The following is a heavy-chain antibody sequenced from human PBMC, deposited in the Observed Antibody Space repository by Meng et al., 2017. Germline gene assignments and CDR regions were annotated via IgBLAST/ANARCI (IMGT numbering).Heavy chain of an antibody. CDR1: GFTFSSYW. J-gene: IGHJ4*02. CDR3: ARDRSSSGFDY. CDR2: INSDGSST. V-gene: IGHV3-74*01. D-gene: IGHD6-19*01. Sequence: SRGGLFQPGGSRRPLCAASGFTFSSYWMHWVRQAPGKGLVWVSRINSDGSSTSYADSVKGRFTISRDNAKNTLYLQMNSLRAEDTAVYYCARDRSSSGFDYWGQGTLVTVSS.